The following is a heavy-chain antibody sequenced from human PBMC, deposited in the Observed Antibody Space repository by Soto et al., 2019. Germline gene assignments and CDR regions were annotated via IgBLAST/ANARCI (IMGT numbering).Heavy chain of an antibody. D-gene: IGHD3-3*01. CDR1: GFTFSSYA. Sequence: SGGSLRLSCAASGFTFSSYAMSWVRQAPGKGLEWVSAISGSGGSTYYADSVKGRFTISRDNSKNTLYLQMNSLRAEDTAVYYCAKLDYDFWSGYLGQFDYWGQGNLVTVSS. CDR2: ISGSGGST. V-gene: IGHV3-23*01. CDR3: AKLDYDFWSGYLGQFDY. J-gene: IGHJ4*02.